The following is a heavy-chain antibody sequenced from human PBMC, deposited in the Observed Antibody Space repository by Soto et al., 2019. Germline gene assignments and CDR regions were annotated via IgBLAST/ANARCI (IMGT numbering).Heavy chain of an antibody. V-gene: IGHV3-23*01. CDR3: AKDARALLSRIAVAGTGIDY. J-gene: IGHJ4*02. CDR2: ISGSGGST. D-gene: IGHD6-19*01. CDR1: GFTFSSYA. Sequence: LRLSCAASGFTFSSYAMSWVRQAPGKGLEWVSAISGSGGSTYYADSVKGRFTISRDNSKNTLYLQMNSLRAEDTAVYYCAKDARALLSRIAVAGTGIDYWGQGTLVTVSS.